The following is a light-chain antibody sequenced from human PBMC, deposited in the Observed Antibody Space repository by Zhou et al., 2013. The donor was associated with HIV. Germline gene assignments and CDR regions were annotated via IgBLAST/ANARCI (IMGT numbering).Light chain of an antibody. CDR1: QTIDNY. J-gene: IGKJ2*01. V-gene: IGKV1-39*01. Sequence: IQMTQSPSSLSASVGDRVTITCRASQTIDNYLNWYRHSPGKAPDLLIYRASTLHSGVPSRFSGTGFGTDFTLTINSLQLEDFAAYYCQQSYSIPYTFGPGTGAGDQT. CDR2: RAS. CDR3: QQSYSIPYT.